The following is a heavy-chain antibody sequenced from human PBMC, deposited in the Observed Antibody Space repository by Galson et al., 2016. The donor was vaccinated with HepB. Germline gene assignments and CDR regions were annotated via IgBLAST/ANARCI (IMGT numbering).Heavy chain of an antibody. D-gene: IGHD3-22*01. CDR1: GFNISTYS. CDR2: ISSGSRII. J-gene: IGHJ2*01. CDR3: ARDGPRTDDSSGYYSWYFDL. Sequence: SLRLSCAASGFNISTYSIHWVRQAPGKGLEWVSYISSGSRIIYYADSVRGRFTISRDNAKNPLSLQMNSLRDEDTAVYYCARDGPRTDDSSGYYSWYFDLWGRGTLVTVSS. V-gene: IGHV3-48*02.